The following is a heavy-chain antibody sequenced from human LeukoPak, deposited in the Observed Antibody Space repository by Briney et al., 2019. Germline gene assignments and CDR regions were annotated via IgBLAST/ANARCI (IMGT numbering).Heavy chain of an antibody. J-gene: IGHJ4*02. D-gene: IGHD3-3*01. CDR3: ARAYYDFWSGRSYYFDY. Sequence: GGSLRLSCAASGFTFSSYAMSWVRQAPGKGLEWVSAISGSGGSTYYADSVKGRFTISRDNAKNSLYLQMNSLRAEDTAVYYCARAYYDFWSGRSYYFDYWGQGTLVTVSS. V-gene: IGHV3-23*01. CDR1: GFTFSSYA. CDR2: ISGSGGST.